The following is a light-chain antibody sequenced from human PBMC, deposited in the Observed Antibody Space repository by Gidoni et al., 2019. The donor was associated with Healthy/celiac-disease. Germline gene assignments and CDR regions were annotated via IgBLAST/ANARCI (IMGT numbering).Light chain of an antibody. V-gene: IGKV1-39*01. CDR3: QQSYSTPPIT. Sequence: DIQMTQSPSSLSASVGDRVTITCRASQSIRTYLNWYQQKPGKAPKLLIYAASSLQSGVPSRFSGSGSGTYFTLTISSLQPEDFATYYCQQSYSTPPITFGHXTRLEIK. CDR1: QSIRTY. J-gene: IGKJ5*01. CDR2: AAS.